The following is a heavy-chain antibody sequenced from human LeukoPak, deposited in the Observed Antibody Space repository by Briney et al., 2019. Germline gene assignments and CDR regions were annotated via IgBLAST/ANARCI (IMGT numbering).Heavy chain of an antibody. J-gene: IGHJ3*02. CDR3: ARQGCGGDCYSASFDI. Sequence: SETLSLTCTVSGASISSFYWNWIRQPPGKGLEWIGYIYYNGNTNYNPPLKSRVTISVDTSKNQFSLKLSSVTAADTAAYYCARQGCGGDCYSASFDIWGQGTMVTVSS. D-gene: IGHD2-21*02. V-gene: IGHV4-59*08. CDR1: GASISSFY. CDR2: IYYNGNT.